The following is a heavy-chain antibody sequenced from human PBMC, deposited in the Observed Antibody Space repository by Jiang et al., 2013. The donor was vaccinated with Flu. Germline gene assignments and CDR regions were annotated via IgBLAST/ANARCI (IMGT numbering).Heavy chain of an antibody. J-gene: IGHJ6*02. Sequence: QLVESGGGVVQPGGPLRLSCAASGFTFSSYDMHWVRQAPGKGPEWVAVISYDGSKKYYADSVKGRFTISRDPSQSTVYLQMNSLRVEDSALYLCVKQGDYHSSGFPPGPNDYIGMDVWGQGTTVTVSS. CDR1: GFTFSSYD. V-gene: IGHV3-30*18. D-gene: IGHD3-22*01. CDR2: ISYDGSKK. CDR3: VKQGDYHSSGFPPGPNDYIGMDV.